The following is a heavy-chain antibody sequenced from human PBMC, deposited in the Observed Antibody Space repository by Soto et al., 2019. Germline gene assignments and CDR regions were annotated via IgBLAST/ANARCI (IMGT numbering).Heavy chain of an antibody. CDR2: ISSSSSTI. V-gene: IGHV3-48*02. CDR3: ASGDGYNQIGFDY. Sequence: GGSLRLSCAASGFTFSSYSMNWVRQAPGKGLEWVSYISSSSSTIYYADSVKGRFTISRDNAKNSLYLKMNSLRDEDTAVYYCASGDGYNQIGFDYWGQGTLVTVSS. J-gene: IGHJ4*02. CDR1: GFTFSSYS. D-gene: IGHD5-12*01.